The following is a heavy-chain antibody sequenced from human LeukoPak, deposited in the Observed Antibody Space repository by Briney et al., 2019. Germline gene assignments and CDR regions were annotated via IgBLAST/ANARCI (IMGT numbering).Heavy chain of an antibody. CDR3: ARVPPEVAAAYYYMDV. Sequence: SVKVSCKASGGTFSSYAISWVRQAPGQGLEWMGGIIPIFGTANYAQKFQGRVTITADESTSTAYMELSSLRSEDTAVYYCARVPPEVAAAYYYMDVWGKGTTVTVSS. D-gene: IGHD6-13*01. CDR2: IIPIFGTA. J-gene: IGHJ6*03. CDR1: GGTFSSYA. V-gene: IGHV1-69*13.